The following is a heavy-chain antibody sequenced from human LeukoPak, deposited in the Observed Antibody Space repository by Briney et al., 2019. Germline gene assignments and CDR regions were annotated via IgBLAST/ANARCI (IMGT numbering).Heavy chain of an antibody. CDR1: GGSIISYY. J-gene: IGHJ2*01. D-gene: IGHD3-9*01. CDR3: ASLRPRNYDILTGYYLGPRWYFDL. Sequence: SDTLSLTCTVSGGSIISYYWGWIRQPPGKGVDGIGYIYYSWSTNYNPSPKSRVAISVATSKNQFSLKLSSVTAAHPAVYYCASLRPRNYDILTGYYLGPRWYFDLWGRGTLVTVSS. CDR2: IYYSWST. V-gene: IGHV4-59*08.